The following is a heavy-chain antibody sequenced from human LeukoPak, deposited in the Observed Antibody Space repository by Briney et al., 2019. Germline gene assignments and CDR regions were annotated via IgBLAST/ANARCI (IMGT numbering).Heavy chain of an antibody. CDR3: ARHRERGWFDP. CDR1: GYSFTSYW. J-gene: IGHJ5*02. V-gene: IGHV5-51*01. CDR2: TYPGDSDI. Sequence: GKSLKISCMGSGYSFTSYWIGWVRHMPGKGLEWMGITYPGDSDIRYSPSFQGQVTISADKSISTAYLQWSSLKASDTAMYYCARHRERGWFDPWGQGTLVTVSS. D-gene: IGHD5-24*01.